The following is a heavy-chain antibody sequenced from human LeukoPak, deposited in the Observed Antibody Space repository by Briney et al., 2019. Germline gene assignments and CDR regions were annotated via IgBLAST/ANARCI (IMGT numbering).Heavy chain of an antibody. CDR2: ISAYNGDT. D-gene: IGHD3-16*02. Sequence: ASVKVSCKASGGTFSSYAISGVRQAPGQGLEWMGWISAYNGDTNYAQKLQGRVTMTTDTSTSTAYMELRSLRSDDTAVYYCAKERQYNYVWGSYRYASDYWGQGTLVTVSS. V-gene: IGHV1-18*01. J-gene: IGHJ4*02. CDR3: AKERQYNYVWGSYRYASDY. CDR1: GGTFSSYA.